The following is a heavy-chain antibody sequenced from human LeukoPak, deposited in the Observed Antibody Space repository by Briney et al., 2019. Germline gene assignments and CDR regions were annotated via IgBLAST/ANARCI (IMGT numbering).Heavy chain of an antibody. CDR3: ARASHSSGWYGGWYYYYGMDV. Sequence: ASVKVSCKASGYTFTGYYMHWVRQAPGQGLEWMGWINPNSGGTNYAQKFQGWVTMTRDTSISTAYMELSRLRSDDTAVYYCARASHSSGWYGGWYYYYGMDVWGQGTTVTVSS. CDR2: INPNSGGT. J-gene: IGHJ6*02. D-gene: IGHD6-13*01. CDR1: GYTFTGYY. V-gene: IGHV1-2*04.